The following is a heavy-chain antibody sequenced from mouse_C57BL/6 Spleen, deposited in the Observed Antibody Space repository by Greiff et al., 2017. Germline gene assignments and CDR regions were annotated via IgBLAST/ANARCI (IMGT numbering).Heavy chain of an antibody. CDR3: ASADYAMDY. CDR1: GFTFSDYG. V-gene: IGHV5-17*01. J-gene: IGHJ4*01. CDR2: ISSGSSTI. Sequence: EVKLMESGGGLVKPGGSLKLSCAASGFTFSDYGMHWVRQAPEKGLEWVAYISSGSSTIYYADTVKGRFTISRDNAKNTLFLQMTSLRSEDTAMYYCASADYAMDYWGQGTSVTVSS.